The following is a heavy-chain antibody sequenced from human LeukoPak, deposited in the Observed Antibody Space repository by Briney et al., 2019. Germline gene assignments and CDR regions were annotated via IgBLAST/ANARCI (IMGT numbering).Heavy chain of an antibody. D-gene: IGHD4-11*01. CDR2: IWSDATNQ. V-gene: IGHV3-33*06. J-gene: IGHJ4*02. Sequence: GGSLRLSCAASVFTFSHFGMPWVRQAPGKGLEWVAVIWSDATNQYYGDSVKGRFTISRDNFKKTVSLQMDSLRAEDTAVYYCAQESQRRFDYTNSLEHWGQGSLVTVSS. CDR3: AQESQRRFDYTNSLEH. CDR1: VFTFSHFG.